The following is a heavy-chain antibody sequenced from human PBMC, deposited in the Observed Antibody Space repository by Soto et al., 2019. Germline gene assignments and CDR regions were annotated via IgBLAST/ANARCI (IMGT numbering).Heavy chain of an antibody. V-gene: IGHV4-30-4*01. CDR3: ARGILLSHPGYNWFVL. Sequence: SETRSLTWTVSGASVTSGDDYWNWIRQPPGKGLEWIGDSYYTGSTYYNPSLKSRFSISVDAAKNQCSLKLTSETAADTAVYFSARGILLSHPGYNWFVLWGPGTLVTVS. CDR1: GASVTSGDDY. D-gene: IGHD2-15*01. CDR2: SYYTGST. J-gene: IGHJ5*02.